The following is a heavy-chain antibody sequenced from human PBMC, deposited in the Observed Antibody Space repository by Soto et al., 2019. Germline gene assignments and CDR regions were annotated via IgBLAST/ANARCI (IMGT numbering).Heavy chain of an antibody. J-gene: IGHJ2*01. V-gene: IGHV3-64*04. D-gene: IGHD6-25*01. Sequence: GGSLRLSCAASGFTFSSYAMHWVRQAPGKGLEYVSTISSSRVSTYYADSVKGRFTISRDNAKNSVYLQMNSLRAEDTAVYYCARNWAADWYFDLWGRGTLVTVSS. CDR1: GFTFSSYA. CDR3: ARNWAADWYFDL. CDR2: ISSSRVST.